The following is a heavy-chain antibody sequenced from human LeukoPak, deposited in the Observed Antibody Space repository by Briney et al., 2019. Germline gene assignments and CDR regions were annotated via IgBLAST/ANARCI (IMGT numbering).Heavy chain of an antibody. CDR3: ARDLSTAAASFDY. CDR1: GFTFSSYG. Sequence: GGSLRLSCAASGFTFSSYGMHWVRQAPGKGLEWVAVISYDGSNKYYADSVKGRFTISRDNSKNTLYLQMNSLRAEDTAVYYCARDLSTAAASFDYWGQGTLVTVSS. CDR2: ISYDGSNK. V-gene: IGHV3-30*03. D-gene: IGHD6-6*01. J-gene: IGHJ4*02.